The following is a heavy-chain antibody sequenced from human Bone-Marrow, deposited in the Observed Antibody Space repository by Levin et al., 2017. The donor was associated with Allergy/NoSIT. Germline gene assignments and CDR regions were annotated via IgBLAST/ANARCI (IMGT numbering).Heavy chain of an antibody. D-gene: IGHD2-2*01. CDR2: ISGSGAST. CDR1: EFDFSSYA. Sequence: GGSLRLSCAAYEFDFSSYAMSWVRQAPGKGLEWVSSISGSGASTYYADSVKGRFTISRDYSKTILYLQMNSLRAEDTAVYYCAKDPRFCASTSCYYGTDVWGQGTTVTVPS. J-gene: IGHJ6*02. CDR3: AKDPRFCASTSCYYGTDV. V-gene: IGHV3-23*01.